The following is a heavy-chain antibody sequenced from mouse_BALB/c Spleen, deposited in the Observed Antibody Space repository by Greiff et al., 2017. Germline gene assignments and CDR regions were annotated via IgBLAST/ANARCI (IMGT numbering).Heavy chain of an antibody. CDR1: GYTFTDYE. J-gene: IGHJ4*01. Sequence: QVQLQQSGAELVRPGASVTLSCKASGYTFTDYEMHWVKQTPVHGLEWIGAIDPETGGTAYNQKFKGKATLTADKSSSTAYMELRSLTSEDSAVYYCTRRWDDYAMDYWGQGTSGTVAS. CDR2: IDPETGGT. V-gene: IGHV1-15*01. D-gene: IGHD4-1*01. CDR3: TRRWDDYAMDY.